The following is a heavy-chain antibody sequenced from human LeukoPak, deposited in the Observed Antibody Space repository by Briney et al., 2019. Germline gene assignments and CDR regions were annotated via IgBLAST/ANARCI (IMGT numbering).Heavy chain of an antibody. D-gene: IGHD1-26*01. CDR3: ARGHSDIWYSLGH. CDR1: GYTFTGYY. Sequence: ASVKVSCKTSGYTFTGYYIHWVRQASGQGLEWVAWINPNGGGTKYSQQFQGRVTLTRDTSISTAYMELSRLTSDDTAVYYCARGHSDIWYSLGHWGQGTLVTVSA. V-gene: IGHV1-2*02. CDR2: INPNGGGT. J-gene: IGHJ4*02.